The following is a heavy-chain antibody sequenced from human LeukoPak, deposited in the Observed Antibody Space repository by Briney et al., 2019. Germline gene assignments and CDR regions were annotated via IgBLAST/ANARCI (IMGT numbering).Heavy chain of an antibody. CDR2: ISAYNGNT. V-gene: IGHV1-18*01. CDR1: GYTFTSYG. J-gene: IGHJ1*01. Sequence: PRASVKVSCKASGYTFTSYGISWVRQAPGQGLEWMGWISAYNGNTNYAQKLQGRVTMTTDTSTSTAYMELRSLRSDDTAVYYCARGPYCGGDCSIRYFQHWGQGTLVTVSS. CDR3: ARGPYCGGDCSIRYFQH. D-gene: IGHD2-21*02.